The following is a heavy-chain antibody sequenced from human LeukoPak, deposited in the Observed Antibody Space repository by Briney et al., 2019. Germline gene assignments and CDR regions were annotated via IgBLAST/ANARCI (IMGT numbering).Heavy chain of an antibody. Sequence: GASVKVSCKASGGTFSSYAISWVRQAPGQGLEWMGRIIPIFGTANYAQKFQGRVTITTDESTSTAYMELSSLRSEDTAVYYCARSGECTNGVCWAHYFDYWGQGTLVTVSS. J-gene: IGHJ4*02. CDR3: ARSGECTNGVCWAHYFDY. CDR1: GGTFSSYA. V-gene: IGHV1-69*05. CDR2: IIPIFGTA. D-gene: IGHD2-8*01.